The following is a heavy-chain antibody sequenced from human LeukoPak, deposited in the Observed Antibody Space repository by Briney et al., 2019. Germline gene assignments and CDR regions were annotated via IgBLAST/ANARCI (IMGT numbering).Heavy chain of an antibody. D-gene: IGHD3-9*01. Sequence: SETLSLTCTVSVYSISSGYYWGWIRQPPGKGLEWIGSVHHSGDTYYNPSLKSRVTISVDTSKNHFSLRLSSVTAADTAVYYCARALNYDILTGYPMDVWGQGTLVTVSS. V-gene: IGHV4-38-2*02. J-gene: IGHJ4*02. CDR3: ARALNYDILTGYPMDV. CDR2: VHHSGDT. CDR1: VYSISSGYY.